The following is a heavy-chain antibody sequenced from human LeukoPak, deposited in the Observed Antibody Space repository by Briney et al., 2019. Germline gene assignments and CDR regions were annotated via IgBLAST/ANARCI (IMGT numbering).Heavy chain of an antibody. V-gene: IGHV4-34*01. Sequence: PSETLSLTCAVYGRSFSGYYWSWIRQPPGKGLEWIGEINHSGSTNYNPSLKSRVTISVDTCKNQFSLKLSSVTAADTAVYYCARTDFWSGSHFDYWGQGTLVTVSS. D-gene: IGHD3-3*01. CDR2: INHSGST. CDR3: ARTDFWSGSHFDY. CDR1: GRSFSGYY. J-gene: IGHJ4*02.